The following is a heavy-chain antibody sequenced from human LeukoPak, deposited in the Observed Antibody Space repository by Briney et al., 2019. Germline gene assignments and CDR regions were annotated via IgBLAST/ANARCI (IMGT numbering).Heavy chain of an antibody. CDR3: ARGRGCSSMSCYPDY. V-gene: IGHV3-74*01. Sequence: GGSLRLSCAASGFSFSNYWMHWVRQAPGKGLVWVSRINSDGSTTSYADSVKGRFTISRDNARDSLYLQMNSLGAEDTAVYFCARGRGCSSMSCYPDYWGQGTLVTVSS. J-gene: IGHJ4*02. CDR2: INSDGSTT. CDR1: GFSFSNYW. D-gene: IGHD2-2*01.